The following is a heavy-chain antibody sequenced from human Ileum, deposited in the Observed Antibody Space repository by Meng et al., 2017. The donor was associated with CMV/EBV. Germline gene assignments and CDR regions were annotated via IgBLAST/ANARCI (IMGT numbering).Heavy chain of an antibody. CDR3: TRGRVGDWGFDF. Sequence: QVQLQKWGAGLLKPSETLSLTCGFNGGSFSSFSWTWISKPPGKGPEWIGDINHRGTTNYSPSLKSRVTISIDTSKKQFSLRLSSLTAADTAVYYCTRGRVGDWGFDFWGQGTLVTVSS. CDR1: GGSFSSFS. D-gene: IGHD1-26*01. CDR2: INHRGTT. V-gene: IGHV4-34*02. J-gene: IGHJ4*02.